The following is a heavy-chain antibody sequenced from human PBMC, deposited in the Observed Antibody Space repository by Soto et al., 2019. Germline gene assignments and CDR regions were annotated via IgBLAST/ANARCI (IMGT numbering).Heavy chain of an antibody. J-gene: IGHJ4*02. CDR3: AKPSVLLWFGEFRPFDY. Sequence: GGSLRLSCAAPGFTFSSYAMSWVRQAPGKGLEWVSAISGSGGSTYNADSVKGRFTISRDNSKNTLYLQMNSLRAEDTAVYYCAKPSVLLWFGEFRPFDYWGQGTLVTVSS. CDR2: ISGSGGST. CDR1: GFTFSSYA. V-gene: IGHV3-23*01. D-gene: IGHD3-10*01.